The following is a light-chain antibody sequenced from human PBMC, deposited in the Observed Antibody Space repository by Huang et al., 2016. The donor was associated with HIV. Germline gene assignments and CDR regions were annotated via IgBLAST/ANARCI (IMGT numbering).Light chain of an antibody. Sequence: DNQLTQSPSSLSASVGERVTITCRASYSINKYLNWYQQKPGKAPKLLIDGASNLQSGVPSRFSGSGSGTDFTLTISSLQPEDFATYYCQQSYDTPQTFGQGTKVDIK. J-gene: IGKJ1*01. CDR3: QQSYDTPQT. CDR2: GAS. CDR1: YSINKY. V-gene: IGKV1-39*01.